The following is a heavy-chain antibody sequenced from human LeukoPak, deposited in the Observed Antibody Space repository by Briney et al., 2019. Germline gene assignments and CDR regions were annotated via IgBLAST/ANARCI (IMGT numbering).Heavy chain of an antibody. Sequence: PGGSLRLSCAASGFTFDDYGMSWVRQAPGKGLEWVSSISSSSSYIYYADSVKGRFTISRDNAKNSLYLQMNSLRAEDTAVYYCARTRSDAFDIWGQGTMVTVSS. J-gene: IGHJ3*02. CDR2: ISSSSSYI. CDR3: ARTRSDAFDI. CDR1: GFTFDDYG. V-gene: IGHV3-21*01.